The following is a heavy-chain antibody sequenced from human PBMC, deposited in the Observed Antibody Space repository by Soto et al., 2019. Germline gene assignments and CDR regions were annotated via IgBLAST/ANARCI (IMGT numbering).Heavy chain of an antibody. J-gene: IGHJ4*02. V-gene: IGHV1-18*01. CDR1: GYTFTSYG. CDR3: ARDYGDYYFDY. Sequence: ASVKVSCKASGYTFTSYGISWVRQAPGQGLEWMGWISAYNGNTNYAQKLQGRVTMTTDTSISTAYMELSRLRSDDTAVYYCARDYGDYYFDYWGQGTLVTVSS. D-gene: IGHD4-17*01. CDR2: ISAYNGNT.